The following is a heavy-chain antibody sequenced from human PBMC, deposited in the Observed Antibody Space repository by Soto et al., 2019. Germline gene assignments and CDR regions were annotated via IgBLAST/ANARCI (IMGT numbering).Heavy chain of an antibody. J-gene: IGHJ6*02. CDR2: IIPIFAIA. CDR1: GDTFNSYA. D-gene: IGHD6-13*01. Sequence: QVQLVQSGAEVKKPGSSVKVSCKASGDTFNSYAISWVRQAPGQGLEWMGGIIPIFAIAHYAQKFQGRLRITADESTITASMELSSLRSEDTAVYYCARPYSSSWPTYYFYGMDVWGQGTTVTVCS. V-gene: IGHV1-69*01. CDR3: ARPYSSSWPTYYFYGMDV.